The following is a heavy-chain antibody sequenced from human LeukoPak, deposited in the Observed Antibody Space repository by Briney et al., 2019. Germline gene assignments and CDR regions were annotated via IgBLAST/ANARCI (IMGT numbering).Heavy chain of an antibody. J-gene: IGHJ4*02. CDR2: IKQDGSEK. CDR1: GFTFSSYW. Sequence: PGGSLRLSCAASGFTFSSYWMSWVRQAPGKGLEWVANIKQDGSEKYYVDSVKGRFTISRDNAKNSLYLQMNSLRAEDTAVYYCARFCGSGSYDPPDYFDYWGQGTLVTVSS. CDR3: ARFCGSGSYDPPDYFDY. V-gene: IGHV3-7*03. D-gene: IGHD3-10*01.